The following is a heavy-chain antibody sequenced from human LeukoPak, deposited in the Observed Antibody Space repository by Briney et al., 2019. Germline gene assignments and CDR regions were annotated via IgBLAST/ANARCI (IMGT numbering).Heavy chain of an antibody. Sequence: PSETLSLTCTVSGGSISSYYWSWIWQPPGKGLEWIGYIYYSGSTNYNPSLKSRVTISVDTSKNQFSLKLSSVTAADTAVYYCARGARIAAVYWYFDLWGRGTLVTVSS. J-gene: IGHJ2*01. V-gene: IGHV4-59*12. CDR3: ARGARIAAVYWYFDL. CDR2: IYYSGST. CDR1: GGSISSYY. D-gene: IGHD6-13*01.